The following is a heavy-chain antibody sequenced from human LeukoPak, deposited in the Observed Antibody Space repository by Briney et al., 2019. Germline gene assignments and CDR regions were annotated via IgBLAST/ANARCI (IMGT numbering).Heavy chain of an antibody. CDR3: ATSTGGYSYGYHFDY. D-gene: IGHD5-18*01. J-gene: IGHJ4*02. Sequence: GESLKISCKGSGYSFTSYWIGWVRQMPGKGLEWMGIIYPGDSDTRYSPSFQGQVTISADKSISTAYLQWSSLKASDTAMYYCATSTGGYSYGYHFDYWGQGTLVTVSS. CDR1: GYSFTSYW. CDR2: IYPGDSDT. V-gene: IGHV5-51*01.